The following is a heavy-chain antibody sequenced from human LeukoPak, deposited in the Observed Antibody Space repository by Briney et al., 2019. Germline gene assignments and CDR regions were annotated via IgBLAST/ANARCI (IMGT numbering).Heavy chain of an antibody. Sequence: SETLSLTCSVSGASIRSYYLSWIRQPPEKGLEWIGYIYHTGSTNYSPSLNSRVTMSVDTSKNEFSLKLSSVTAADTAVYYCARQSRLVIFGVANHWFDPWSQGTLVTVSS. V-gene: IGHV4-59*08. D-gene: IGHD3-3*01. CDR2: IYHTGST. J-gene: IGHJ5*02. CDR3: ARQSRLVIFGVANHWFDP. CDR1: GASIRSYY.